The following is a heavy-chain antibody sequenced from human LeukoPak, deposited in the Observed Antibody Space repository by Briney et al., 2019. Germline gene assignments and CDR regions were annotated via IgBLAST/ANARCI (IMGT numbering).Heavy chain of an antibody. Sequence: SETLSLTCAVYGGSFSDYYWSWIRQPPGKGLEWIGEINHSGSTNYNPSLKSRVTISVDTSKNQFSLKLSSVTAADTAVYYCADGTGYYFDYWGQGTLVTVSS. CDR2: INHSGST. J-gene: IGHJ4*02. CDR1: GGSFSDYY. D-gene: IGHD1-1*01. V-gene: IGHV4-34*01. CDR3: ADGTGYYFDY.